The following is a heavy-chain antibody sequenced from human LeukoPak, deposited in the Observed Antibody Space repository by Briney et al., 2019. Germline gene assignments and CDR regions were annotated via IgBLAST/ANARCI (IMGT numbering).Heavy chain of an antibody. Sequence: ASVKVSCKASGYTFTGYYMHWVRQAPGQGLEWMGWINPNSGGTNYAQKFQGRVTMTRDTSISTAYMELSRLRSDDTAVYYCARACWYSSGCHKYWGQGILVTVSS. CDR1: GYTFTGYY. J-gene: IGHJ4*02. CDR3: ARACWYSSGCHKY. D-gene: IGHD6-19*01. CDR2: INPNSGGT. V-gene: IGHV1-2*02.